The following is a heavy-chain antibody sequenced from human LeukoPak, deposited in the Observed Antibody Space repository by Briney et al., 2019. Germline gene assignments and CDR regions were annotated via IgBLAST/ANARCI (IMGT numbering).Heavy chain of an antibody. CDR2: ISDRGDSP. V-gene: IGHV3-23*01. CDR1: GFTFSRYA. CDR3: ASSGSFPFDY. Sequence: GGSLRLSCSTSGFTFSRYAMAWVRQAPGKGLEWVSIISDRGDSPFYADSVKGRFTISRDNSKNTMYLQMNSLRAEDTAIYYCASSGSFPFDYWGRGTLVAVSS. J-gene: IGHJ4*02. D-gene: IGHD3-10*01.